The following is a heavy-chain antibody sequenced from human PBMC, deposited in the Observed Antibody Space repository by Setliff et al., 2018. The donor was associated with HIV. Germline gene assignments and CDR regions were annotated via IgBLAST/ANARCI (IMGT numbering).Heavy chain of an antibody. Sequence: SVKVSCKASGGSFRNYAINWVRQAPGQGLEWMGGIIPLLGTPNYAHRFQGRVTITADKYSSTVYMELSSLRSEDSAVFYCARDRSGIAVAAPDAFDVWGQGTMVTVSS. J-gene: IGHJ3*01. D-gene: IGHD6-19*01. CDR3: ARDRSGIAVAAPDAFDV. CDR1: GGSFRNYA. V-gene: IGHV1-69*06. CDR2: IIPLLGTP.